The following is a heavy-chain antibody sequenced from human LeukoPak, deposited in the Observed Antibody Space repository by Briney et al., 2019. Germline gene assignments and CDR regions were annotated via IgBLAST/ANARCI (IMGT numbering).Heavy chain of an antibody. CDR1: GYTFTSYD. V-gene: IGHV1-8*01. Sequence: GASVKVSCKASGYTFTSYDINWVRQATGQGLEWMGWMNPNSGNTGYAQKFQGRVTMTRDTSISTAYMELSRLRSDDTAVYYCARDQWGYGSAFDIWGQGTMVTVSS. J-gene: IGHJ3*02. CDR2: MNPNSGNT. CDR3: ARDQWGYGSAFDI. D-gene: IGHD5-18*01.